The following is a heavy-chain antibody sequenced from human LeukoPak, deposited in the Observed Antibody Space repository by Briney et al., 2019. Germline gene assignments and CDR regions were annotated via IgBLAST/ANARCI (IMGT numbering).Heavy chain of an antibody. Sequence: PGGSWGSSWAALGLPFTRFAMTWFGKAPGKGLGWASGISGSGGSTYYADSVKGRFTISRDNSKNTLYLQMNSLRAEDTAVYHCAKGRKSYYYGMDVWGQGTTVTVSS. CDR1: GLPFTRFA. CDR3: AKGRKSYYYGMDV. CDR2: ISGSGGST. V-gene: IGHV3-23*01. J-gene: IGHJ6*02. D-gene: IGHD1-14*01.